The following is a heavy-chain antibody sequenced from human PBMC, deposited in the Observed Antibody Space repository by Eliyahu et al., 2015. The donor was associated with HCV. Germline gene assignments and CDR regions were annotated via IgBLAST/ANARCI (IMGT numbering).Heavy chain of an antibody. V-gene: IGHV1-8*01. Sequence: QVQLVQSGAEVKKPGASVMVSCEASGYTFTSYDIMWVRQAAGQGLEWMGWMNPNSGATGYAQKFQGRVTMTRNTSIRTAYMELSSLTSDDTAVYYCTRGLDLWGRGTLVTVSS. CDR3: TRGLDL. CDR2: MNPNSGAT. J-gene: IGHJ2*01. CDR1: GYTFTSYD.